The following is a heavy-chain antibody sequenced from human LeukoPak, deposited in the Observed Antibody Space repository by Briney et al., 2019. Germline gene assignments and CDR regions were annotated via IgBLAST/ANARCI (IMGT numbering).Heavy chain of an antibody. D-gene: IGHD3-10*01. CDR3: AKIMGSRHC. CDR2: IIANGGSA. V-gene: IGHV3-23*01. CDR1: GVTFSSSA. J-gene: IGHJ4*02. Sequence: GGALRVSCSAPGVTFSSSALSWGRQAPGKGLERVSGIIANGGSAYYADSVKGRVTISRDNSKTTIYLSLRSLRLKATAVYYCAKIMGSRHCWGQGTLVTVSS.